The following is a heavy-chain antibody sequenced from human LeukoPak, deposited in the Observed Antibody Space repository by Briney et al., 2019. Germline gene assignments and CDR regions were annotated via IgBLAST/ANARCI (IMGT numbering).Heavy chain of an antibody. CDR2: ISSSGSTI. V-gene: IGHV3-48*03. D-gene: IGHD3-22*01. CDR3: ARVRITMIVVVIPPLDY. J-gene: IGHJ4*02. CDR1: AFTFSSYE. Sequence: GGSLRLSCAASAFTFSSYEMNWVRQAPGKGLEWVSYISSSGSTIYYADSVKGRFTISRDNAKNSLYLQMNSLRAEDTAVYYCARVRITMIVVVIPPLDYWGQGTLVTVSS.